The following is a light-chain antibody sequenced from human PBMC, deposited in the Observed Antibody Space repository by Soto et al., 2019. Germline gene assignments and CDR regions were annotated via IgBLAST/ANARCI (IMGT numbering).Light chain of an antibody. J-gene: IGLJ3*02. CDR3: SSYTSSGTLV. CDR1: TSDVGGYDY. V-gene: IGLV2-14*01. Sequence: QAASVSGSPGQSITISCTGTTSDVGGYDYVSWYQQHPGKAPKLMIYDVSNRPSGVSNRFSGSKSGNTASLIISGLQAEDEADYYCSSYTSSGTLVFGGGTKVTVL. CDR2: DVS.